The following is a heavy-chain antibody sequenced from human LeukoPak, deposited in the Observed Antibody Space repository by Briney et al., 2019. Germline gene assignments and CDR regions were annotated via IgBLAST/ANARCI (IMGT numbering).Heavy chain of an antibody. CDR1: GGSISSSSYY. J-gene: IGHJ5*02. D-gene: IGHD6-19*01. V-gene: IGHV4-39*01. Sequence: PSETLSLTCTVSGGSISSSSYYWGWIRQPPGKGLEWIGSIYYSGSTYYNPSLKSRVTISVDTSKNQFSLKLSSVTAADTAVYYCASIHRRGYSSGIPGPWGQGTLVTVSS. CDR3: ASIHRRGYSSGIPGP. CDR2: IYYSGST.